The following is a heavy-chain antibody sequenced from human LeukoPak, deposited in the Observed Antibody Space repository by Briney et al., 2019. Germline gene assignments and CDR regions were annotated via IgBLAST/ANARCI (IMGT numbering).Heavy chain of an antibody. V-gene: IGHV1-24*01. CDR2: FNPEGDET. J-gene: IGHJ6*02. CDR1: GYTLTVLS. CDR3: ATEFSMAAAADRALVYYYGMDV. Sequence: ASVKVSCKFSGYTLTVLSMHWVRHAPGKGLEWVGGFNPEGDETMYAQKFQGRVTMTEDTSTDTAYMELSSLRSEDTAVYYCATEFSMAAAADRALVYYYGMDVWGQGTTVTVSS. D-gene: IGHD6-13*01.